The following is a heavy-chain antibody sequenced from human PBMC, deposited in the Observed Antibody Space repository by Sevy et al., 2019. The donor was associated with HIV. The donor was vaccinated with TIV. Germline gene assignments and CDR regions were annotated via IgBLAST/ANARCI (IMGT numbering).Heavy chain of an antibody. CDR1: GFIFNDYW. D-gene: IGHD6-13*01. CDR2: LNEHGSTN. CDR3: ARAIGAGAAY. J-gene: IGHJ4*02. Sequence: GGSLRLSCAASGFIFNDYWMHWVRQAEGKGLEWVANLNEHGSTNYYLDSVKGRFTNSREKANNSLFLQMNSLRVDETAVYYCARAIGAGAAYWGQGTPVTVSS. V-gene: IGHV3-7*03.